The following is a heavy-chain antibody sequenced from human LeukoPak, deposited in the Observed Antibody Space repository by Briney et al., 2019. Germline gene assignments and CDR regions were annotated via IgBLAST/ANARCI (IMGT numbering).Heavy chain of an antibody. CDR3: ARDLPVNYYGSGSYSGYYGMDV. CDR1: GFTFSSYE. J-gene: IGHJ6*04. Sequence: PGGSLRLSCAASGFTFSSYEMNWVRQAPGKGLEWVSYISSSGSTIYYADSVKGRFTISRDNAKNSLYLQMNSLRAEDTAVYYCARDLPVNYYGSGSYSGYYGMDVWGKGTTVTVSS. V-gene: IGHV3-48*03. CDR2: ISSSGSTI. D-gene: IGHD3-10*01.